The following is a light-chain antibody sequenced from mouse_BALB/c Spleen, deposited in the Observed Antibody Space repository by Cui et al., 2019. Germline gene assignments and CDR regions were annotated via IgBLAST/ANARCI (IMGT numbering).Light chain of an antibody. V-gene: IGKV4-59*01. Sequence: QIVLTPSPAITSASPGEKVTMTCSASSSVSYMHWYQQKSGTSPKRWIYDTSKLASGVPARFSGSGSGTSYSLTISSMEAEDSATYYCQQWSSNPPTFGAGTKLELK. CDR1: SSVSY. J-gene: IGKJ5*01. CDR2: DTS. CDR3: QQWSSNPPT.